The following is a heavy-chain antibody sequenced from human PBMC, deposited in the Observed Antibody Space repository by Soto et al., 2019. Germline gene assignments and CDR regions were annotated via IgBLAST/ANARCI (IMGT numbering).Heavy chain of an antibody. CDR1: SGSISSSNW. V-gene: IGHV4-4*02. CDR3: AKYARYYGSGSTYYFDY. D-gene: IGHD3-10*01. Sequence: QVQLQESGPGLVKPSGTLSLTCAVSSGSISSSNWWSWVRQPPGKGLEWIGEIYHSGSTNYNPSLKSRVTISVDKSKNQFSLKLSSVTAADTAVYYCAKYARYYGSGSTYYFDYWGQGTLVTVSS. CDR2: IYHSGST. J-gene: IGHJ4*02.